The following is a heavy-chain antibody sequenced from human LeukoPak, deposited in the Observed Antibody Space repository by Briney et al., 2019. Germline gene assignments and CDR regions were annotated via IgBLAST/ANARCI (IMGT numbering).Heavy chain of an antibody. J-gene: IGHJ4*02. V-gene: IGHV1-8*01. Sequence: ASVKVSCKASGYTFTSYDINWVRQATGQGLEWMGWMNPNSGNTAYAQKLQGRVTMTRNTSIGKAYMELSSLRSEDTTVYYCASIVYCSGCSCYSSCAYWGQGTLVTVSS. D-gene: IGHD2-15*01. CDR1: GYTFTSYD. CDR3: ASIVYCSGCSCYSSCAY. CDR2: MNPNSGNT.